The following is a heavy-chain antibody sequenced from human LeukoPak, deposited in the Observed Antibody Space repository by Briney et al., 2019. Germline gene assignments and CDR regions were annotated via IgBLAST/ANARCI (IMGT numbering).Heavy chain of an antibody. CDR2: IYPGDSDT. J-gene: IGHJ4*02. D-gene: IGHD3-10*01. CDR1: GYSFTSYW. CDR3: ARLNSPGELLGVPFDY. Sequence: GESLKISCKGSGYSFTSYWIGWVRQMPGKGLEWMGIIYPGDSDTRYGPSFQGQVTISADKSISTAYLQWSSLKASDTAMYYCARLNSPGELLGVPFDYWGQGTLVTVSS. V-gene: IGHV5-51*01.